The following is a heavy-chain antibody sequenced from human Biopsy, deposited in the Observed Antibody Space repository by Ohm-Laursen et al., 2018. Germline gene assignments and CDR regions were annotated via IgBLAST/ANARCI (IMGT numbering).Heavy chain of an antibody. CDR1: GGSISSGGSY. CDR3: VRGGSGSFPFDY. J-gene: IGHJ4*02. Sequence: SQTLSLTCTVSGGSISSGGSYWSWIRQRPGKGLEWIGYIFNSANTYSNPSLKNLITISGDTSKNQFSLKLNPVTAADTAVYYCVRGGSGSFPFDYWGPGTLVTVSS. V-gene: IGHV4-31*01. CDR2: IFNSANT. D-gene: IGHD3-10*01.